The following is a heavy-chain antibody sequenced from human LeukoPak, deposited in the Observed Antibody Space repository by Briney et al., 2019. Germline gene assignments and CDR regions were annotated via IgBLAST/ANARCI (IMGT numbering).Heavy chain of an antibody. CDR3: AKDIGTDSSGYYFFDY. CDR2: ISGSGGST. CDR1: GFTFSSYA. D-gene: IGHD3-22*01. V-gene: IGHV3-23*01. Sequence: GSLRLSCAASGFTFSSYAMSRVRQAPGKGLEWVSPISGSGGSTYYADSVKGRFTISRGNSKNTLYLQMNSLRAQDTAVYYCAKDIGTDSSGYYFFDYWGQGTLVTVSS. J-gene: IGHJ4*02.